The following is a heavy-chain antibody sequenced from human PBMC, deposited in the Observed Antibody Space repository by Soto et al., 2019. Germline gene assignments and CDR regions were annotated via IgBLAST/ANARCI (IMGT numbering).Heavy chain of an antibody. D-gene: IGHD6-6*01. CDR1: GFTFNTYA. Sequence: GGSLRLSCAASGFTFNTYAMSWVRQVPGKGLEWVSAISVGGDSTYYTDSVKGRFTISRDNSKSTLSLQMNSLRAEDAAVYYCAKTAARPGHYYYYMDVWGKGTTVTV. V-gene: IGHV3-23*01. CDR2: ISVGGDST. J-gene: IGHJ6*03. CDR3: AKTAARPGHYYYYMDV.